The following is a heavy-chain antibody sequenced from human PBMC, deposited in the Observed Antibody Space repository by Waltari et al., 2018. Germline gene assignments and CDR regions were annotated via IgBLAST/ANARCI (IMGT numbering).Heavy chain of an antibody. Sequence: QVQLVQSGAEVKKPGSSVKVSCKASGGTFSSYAISWVRTAPGQGLELMGGIIPIFGTANYAQKFQGRVTITADESTSTAYMELSSLRSEDTAVYYCARDRFYDSSGYYFPFDYWGQGTLVTVSS. V-gene: IGHV1-69*12. J-gene: IGHJ4*02. CDR3: ARDRFYDSSGYYFPFDY. CDR2: IIPIFGTA. CDR1: GGTFSSYA. D-gene: IGHD3-22*01.